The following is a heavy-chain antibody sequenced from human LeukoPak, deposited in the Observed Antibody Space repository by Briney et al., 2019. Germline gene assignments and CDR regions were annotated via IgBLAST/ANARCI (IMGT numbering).Heavy chain of an antibody. CDR3: ARDLGGSYYVFAGGY. CDR2: INPNSGGT. J-gene: IGHJ4*02. D-gene: IGHD1-26*01. CDR1: GYSFTDYY. Sequence: GASVKVSCKTSGYSFTDYYIHWARQAPGQGLEWMGWINPNSGGTNYAQKFQGRVTMTRDTSISTAYMELSRLRSDDTAVYYCARDLGGSYYVFAGGYWGQGTLVTVSS. V-gene: IGHV1-2*02.